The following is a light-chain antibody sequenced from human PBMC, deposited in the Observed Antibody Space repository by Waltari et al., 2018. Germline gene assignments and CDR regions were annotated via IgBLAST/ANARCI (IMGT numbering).Light chain of an antibody. V-gene: IGLV2-14*01. Sequence: QSALTQPASVSGSPGQSITISCTRSSSDLGGDRFVSWYQQHPGKAPKLMIYDVSHRPSGVSNRFSVSKSGNTASLTISGLQPEDEADYYCSSYTSIIPPFLFGTGTKVTVL. CDR2: DVS. CDR3: SSYTSIIPPFL. J-gene: IGLJ1*01. CDR1: SSDLGGDRF.